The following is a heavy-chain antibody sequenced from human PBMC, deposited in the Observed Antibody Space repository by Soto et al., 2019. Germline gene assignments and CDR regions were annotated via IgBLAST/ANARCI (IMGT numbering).Heavy chain of an antibody. CDR3: ACNYYDFWSGYYSVGYFDY. CDR2: ITRSGNT. D-gene: IGHD3-3*01. J-gene: IGHJ4*02. CDR1: GGSFSGHY. Sequence: PETLSLTCAVYGGSFSGHYWTWIRQPPGKGLEWVGEITRSGNTNYNPSLKSRVTISVDTSKNQFSLKLSSVTAADTAVYYCACNYYDFWSGYYSVGYFDYWAQGTPVTVSS. V-gene: IGHV4-34*01.